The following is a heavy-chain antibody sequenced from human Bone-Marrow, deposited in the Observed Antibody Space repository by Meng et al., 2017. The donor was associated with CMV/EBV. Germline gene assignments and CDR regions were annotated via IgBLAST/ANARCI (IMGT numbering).Heavy chain of an antibody. CDR3: ARYNEQVGAMDC. CDR2: IGPAGDT. D-gene: IGHD3-10*01. J-gene: IGHJ4*02. V-gene: IGHV3-13*01. CDR1: GFTFSSYD. Sequence: GESLKISCAAFGFTFSSYDMHWVRQATGKALVWVSGIGPAGDTYYPDSVKGRFTISREDAKNSFYLQMNSLTVGDTAVYFCARYNEQVGAMDCWGQGTLVTVSS.